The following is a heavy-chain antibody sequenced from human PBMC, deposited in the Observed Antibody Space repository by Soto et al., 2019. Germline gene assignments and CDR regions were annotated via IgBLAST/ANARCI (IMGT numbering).Heavy chain of an antibody. CDR3: ARDRGDFWSGYRPRCPSGMDC. CDR1: GVNFSRYE. Sequence: PGXSQGLSCAACGVNFSRYEMNWVRPDHGKGLEWVSYISSSGSTIYYSDSVKGRFTISRDNAKNSLYLQMNSLRAEDTAVYYCARDRGDFWSGYRPRCPSGMDCWGQGTTVTVSS. CDR2: ISSSGSTI. V-gene: IGHV3-48*03. D-gene: IGHD3-3*01. J-gene: IGHJ6*02.